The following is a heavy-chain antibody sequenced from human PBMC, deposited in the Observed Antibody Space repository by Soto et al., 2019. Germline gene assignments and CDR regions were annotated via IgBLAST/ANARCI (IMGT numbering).Heavy chain of an antibody. Sequence: SETLSLTCTVSGGSISSGGYYWSWIRQHPGKGLEWIGYIYYSGSTYYNPSLKSRVTISVDTSKNQFSLKPSSVTAADTAVYYCARAEGIPDDHFDYWGQGTLVTVSS. CDR1: GGSISSGGYY. V-gene: IGHV4-31*03. CDR3: ARAEGIPDDHFDY. D-gene: IGHD2-2*01. J-gene: IGHJ4*02. CDR2: IYYSGST.